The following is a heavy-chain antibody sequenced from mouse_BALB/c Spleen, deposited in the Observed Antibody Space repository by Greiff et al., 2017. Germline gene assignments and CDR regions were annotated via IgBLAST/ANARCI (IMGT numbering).Heavy chain of an antibody. CDR2: IWGDGST. Sequence: QVQLQQSGPGLVAPSQSLSITCTVSGFSLTGYGVNWVRQPPGKGLEWLGMIWGDGSTDYNSALKSRLSISKDNSKSQVFLKMNSLQTDDTARYYCARTYYGSSPAWFAYWGQGTLVTVSA. J-gene: IGHJ3*01. D-gene: IGHD1-1*01. V-gene: IGHV2-6-7*01. CDR3: ARTYYGSSPAWFAY. CDR1: GFSLTGYG.